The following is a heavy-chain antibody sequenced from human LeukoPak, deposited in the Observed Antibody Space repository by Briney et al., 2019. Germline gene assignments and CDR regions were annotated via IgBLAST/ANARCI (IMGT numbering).Heavy chain of an antibody. D-gene: IGHD3-22*01. Sequence: GGSLRLSCAASGFTVCSNYMSWVRQAPGKGLEWVSVIYSGGSTYYADSVKGRFTISRDNSKNTLYLQMNSLRAEDTAVYYCARGVGYYDSSGYYPYFDYWGQGTLVTVSS. V-gene: IGHV3-53*01. CDR1: GFTVCSNY. CDR3: ARGVGYYDSSGYYPYFDY. CDR2: IYSGGST. J-gene: IGHJ4*02.